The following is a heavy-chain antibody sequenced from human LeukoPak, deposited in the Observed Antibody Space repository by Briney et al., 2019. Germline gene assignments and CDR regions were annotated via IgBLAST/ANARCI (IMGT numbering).Heavy chain of an antibody. V-gene: IGHV3-30*02. CDR1: GFTFSSYG. Sequence: PGGSLRLSCAPSGFTFSSYGTHWARQAPGKGLEWVAFIRYDGSNKYYADSVKGRFTISRDNSKNTLYLQMNSLRGDDTAVYYCAKDVGAMCSSTSCYNDYYFDYWGQGTLVTVSS. CDR3: AKDVGAMCSSTSCYNDYYFDY. CDR2: IRYDGSNK. D-gene: IGHD2-2*02. J-gene: IGHJ4*02.